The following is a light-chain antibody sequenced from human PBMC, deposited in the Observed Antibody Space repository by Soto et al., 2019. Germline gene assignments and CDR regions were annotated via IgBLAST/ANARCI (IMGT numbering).Light chain of an antibody. CDR3: AAWDDSLNTYV. CDR2: SNN. V-gene: IGLV1-44*01. J-gene: IGLJ1*01. CDR1: GFNIGTSN. Sequence: QSVLTQPTSASGTPGQRVTISCSGGGFNIGTSNVNWYQQLPGTAPKLLIYSNNQRPSGVPDRFSGSKSGTSASLAISGLQSEDEADYYCAAWDDSLNTYVFGIGTKVTVL.